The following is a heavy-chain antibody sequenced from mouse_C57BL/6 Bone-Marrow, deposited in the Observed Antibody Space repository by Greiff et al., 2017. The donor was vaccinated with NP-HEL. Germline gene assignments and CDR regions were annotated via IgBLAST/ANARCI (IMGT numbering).Heavy chain of an antibody. J-gene: IGHJ3*01. V-gene: IGHV1-81*01. D-gene: IGHD3-3*01. CDR1: GYTFTSYG. CDR2: IYPSSGNT. CDR3: ARGGTPGERAY. Sequence: VQLQQSGAELARPGASVKLSCKASGYTFTSYGISWVKQRPGQGLEWIGEIYPSSGNTYYNEKFKGKATLTADKSSSTAYMQLRSLTSEDSAVYFCARGGTPGERAYWGQGTLVTVSA.